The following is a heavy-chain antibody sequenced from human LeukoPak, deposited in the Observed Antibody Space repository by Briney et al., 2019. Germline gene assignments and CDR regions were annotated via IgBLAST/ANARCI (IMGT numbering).Heavy chain of an antibody. CDR1: GFTFSSYA. CDR3: AKEPWGGIVGGAAMDY. D-gene: IGHD1-26*01. CDR2: ISGSGGST. J-gene: IGHJ4*02. Sequence: SGGSLRLSCAASGFTFSSYAMNWVRQAPGKGLERVSAISGSGGSTFYADSLKGRFTISRDNSKNTLYLQMNSLRAEDTAVYYCAKEPWGGIVGGAAMDYWGQGTLVTVSS. V-gene: IGHV3-23*01.